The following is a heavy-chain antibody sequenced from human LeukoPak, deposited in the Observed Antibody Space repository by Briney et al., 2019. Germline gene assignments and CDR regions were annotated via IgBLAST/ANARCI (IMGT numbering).Heavy chain of an antibody. CDR2: IYYSGST. V-gene: IGHV4-31*03. Sequence: SETLSLTCPVSGGSISSGGYYWSWIRQHPGKGLEWIGYIYYSGSTYYNPSLKSRVTISVDTSKNQFSLKLSSVTAADTAVYYCARGVLGYCSSTSCSNYFDYWGQGTLVTVSS. J-gene: IGHJ4*02. CDR1: GGSISSGGYY. CDR3: ARGVLGYCSSTSCSNYFDY. D-gene: IGHD2-2*01.